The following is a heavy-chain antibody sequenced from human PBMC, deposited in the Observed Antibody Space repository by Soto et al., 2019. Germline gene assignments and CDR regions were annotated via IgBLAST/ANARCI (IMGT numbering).Heavy chain of an antibody. D-gene: IGHD3-22*01. CDR3: TRNAFYYNSSGYHDGFDI. Sequence: ASVKVSCKASGSTFSDYYVHLLLQAPVQVLEWMGWISPKSGGTNYAQKFQGRVTMTRDTSIFTAYMELSRLRSDDTAVYYCTRNAFYYNSSGYHDGFDIWGQGTLVTVSS. J-gene: IGHJ3*02. CDR1: GSTFSDYY. V-gene: IGHV1-2*02. CDR2: ISPKSGGT.